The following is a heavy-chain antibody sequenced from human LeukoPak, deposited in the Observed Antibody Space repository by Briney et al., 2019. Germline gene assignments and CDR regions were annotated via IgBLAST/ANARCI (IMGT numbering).Heavy chain of an antibody. CDR3: ARVGYSGYDYSPHYYYGMDV. V-gene: IGHV1-69*13. CDR1: GVTFSSYA. D-gene: IGHD5-12*01. J-gene: IGHJ6*02. CDR2: IIPIFGTA. Sequence: SVKVSCKASGVTFSSYAISWVRQAPGQGLEWMGGIIPIFGTANYAQKFQGRVTITADESTSTAYMELSSLRSEDTAVYYCARVGYSGYDYSPHYYYGMDVWGQGTTVTVSS.